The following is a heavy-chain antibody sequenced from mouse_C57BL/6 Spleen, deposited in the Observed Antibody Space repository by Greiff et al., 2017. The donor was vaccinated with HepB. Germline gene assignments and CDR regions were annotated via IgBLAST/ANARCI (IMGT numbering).Heavy chain of an antibody. V-gene: IGHV1-53*01. CDR2: INPSNGGT. D-gene: IGHD2-4*01. Sequence: VQLQQPGTELVKPGASVKLSCKASGYTFTSYWMHWVKQRPGQGLEWIGNINPSNGGTNYNEKFKSKATLTVDKSSSTAYMQLSSLTSEDSAVYYWARGGDYDYDEDAMDYWGQGTSVTVSS. CDR3: ARGGDYDYDEDAMDY. CDR1: GYTFTSYW. J-gene: IGHJ4*01.